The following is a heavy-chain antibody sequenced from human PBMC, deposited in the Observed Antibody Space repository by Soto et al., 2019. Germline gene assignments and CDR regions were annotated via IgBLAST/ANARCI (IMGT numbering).Heavy chain of an antibody. J-gene: IGHJ6*02. Sequence: LRLSCAASGFTFSSYAMHWVRQAPGKGLEWVAVISYDGSNKYYADSVKGRFTISRDNSKNTLYLQMNSLRAEDTAVYYCARGGYCSGGSCYSYYYYGMDVWGQGTTVTVSS. V-gene: IGHV3-30-3*01. CDR1: GFTFSSYA. CDR3: ARGGYCSGGSCYSYYYYGMDV. CDR2: ISYDGSNK. D-gene: IGHD2-15*01.